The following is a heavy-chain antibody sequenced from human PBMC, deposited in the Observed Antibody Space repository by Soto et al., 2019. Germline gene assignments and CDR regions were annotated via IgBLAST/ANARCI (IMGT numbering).Heavy chain of an antibody. V-gene: IGHV5-51*01. CDR1: GYSFTSYW. J-gene: IGHJ3*02. D-gene: IGHD6-19*01. CDR2: IYPGDSDT. CDR3: ARGMDSSGWYIWAFDI. Sequence: GESLKISCKGSGYSFTSYWIGWVRQMPGKGLEWMGIIYPGDSDTRYSPSFQGQVTISADKSISTAYLQWSSLKASDTAMYYCARGMDSSGWYIWAFDIWGQGTMVTV.